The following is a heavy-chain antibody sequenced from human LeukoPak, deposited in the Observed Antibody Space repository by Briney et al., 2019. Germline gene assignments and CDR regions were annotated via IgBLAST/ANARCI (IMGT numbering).Heavy chain of an antibody. V-gene: IGHV3-30*18. Sequence: GGSLRLSCATSGFIFSSDSMIWVRQAPGKGLEWVAVISYDGSNKYYADSVKGRFTISRDNSKNTLYLQMNSLRAEDTAVYYCAKGETPVAGTRYYYWGQGAMVTVSS. CDR3: AKGETPVAGTRYYY. CDR2: ISYDGSNK. D-gene: IGHD6-19*01. CDR1: GFIFSSDS. J-gene: IGHJ3*01.